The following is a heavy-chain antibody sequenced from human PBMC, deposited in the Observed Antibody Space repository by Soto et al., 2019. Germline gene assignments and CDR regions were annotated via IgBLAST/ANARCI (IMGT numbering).Heavy chain of an antibody. CDR3: AKGSLEGYDFWSGYRSAFDI. J-gene: IGHJ3*02. Sequence: QVQLVESGGGVVQPGRSLRLSCAASGFTFSSYGMHWVRQAPGKGLEWVAVISYDGSNKYYADSVKGRYTISRDNSKNTLYLQMNSLRAEDTAVYYCAKGSLEGYDFWSGYRSAFDIWGQGTMVTVSS. D-gene: IGHD3-3*01. V-gene: IGHV3-30*18. CDR2: ISYDGSNK. CDR1: GFTFSSYG.